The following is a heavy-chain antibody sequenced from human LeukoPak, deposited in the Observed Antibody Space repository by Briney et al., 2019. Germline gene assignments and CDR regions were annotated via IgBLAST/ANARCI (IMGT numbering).Heavy chain of an antibody. CDR2: ISGSGGIT. CDR1: GFTFSNYG. Sequence: TGGSLRLSCAASGFTFSNYGMSWVRQAPGKGLEWVSGISGSGGITYYADSVKGRFTISRDNSKNTLYLQMNSLRAEDTAVYYCAKGYCGGDCYIQYYFDYWGQGTLVTVSS. CDR3: AKGYCGGDCYIQYYFDY. J-gene: IGHJ4*02. V-gene: IGHV3-23*01. D-gene: IGHD2-21*02.